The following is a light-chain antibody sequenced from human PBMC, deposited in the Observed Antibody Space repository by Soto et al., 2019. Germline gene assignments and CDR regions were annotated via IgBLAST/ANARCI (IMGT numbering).Light chain of an antibody. V-gene: IGKV1-39*01. J-gene: IGKJ1*01. CDR1: QSISTY. Sequence: DIQMTQSPSSLSASGGDSVTITCRAGQSISTYLNWYQQKSRKAPKLXLSAASSLEGGVPLRFSGSGAGTDFTLTISSLQPEDFSTYYCQQSFSTLGWTFGQGTKVDIK. CDR3: QQSFSTLGWT. CDR2: AAS.